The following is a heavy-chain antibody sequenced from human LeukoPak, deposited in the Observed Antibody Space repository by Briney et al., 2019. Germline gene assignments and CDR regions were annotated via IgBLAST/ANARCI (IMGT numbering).Heavy chain of an antibody. J-gene: IGHJ4*02. CDR1: GGSINTYY. CDR2: ISDIGSI. D-gene: IGHD2/OR15-2a*01. CDR3: AGHHPRNTVDF. V-gene: IGHV4-59*08. Sequence: SETLSLTCTVSGGSINTYYWSWIRQPPGKGLEWIAYISDIGSINYNPSLKSRVTISLDTSKNQFSLKLSSVTAADTAVYYCAGHHPRNTVDFWGQGTLVTVSS.